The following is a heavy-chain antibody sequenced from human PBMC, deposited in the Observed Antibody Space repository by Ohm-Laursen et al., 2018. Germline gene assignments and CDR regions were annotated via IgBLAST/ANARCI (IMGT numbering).Heavy chain of an antibody. CDR2: ISYDGSNK. CDR3: AKDEYYYDSSGYYAVYYYYYGMDV. Sequence: SLRLSCTAPGFTFSSYGMHWVRQAPGKGLEWVAVISYDGSNKYYADSVKGQFTISRDNSKNTLYLQMNSLRAEDTAVYYCAKDEYYYDSSGYYAVYYYYYGMDVWGQGTTVTVSS. V-gene: IGHV3-30*18. J-gene: IGHJ6*02. CDR1: GFTFSSYG. D-gene: IGHD3-22*01.